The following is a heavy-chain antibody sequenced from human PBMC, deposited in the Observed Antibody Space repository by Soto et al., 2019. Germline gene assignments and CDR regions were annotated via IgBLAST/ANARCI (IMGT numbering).Heavy chain of an antibody. CDR2: ISSGASNM. CDR1: GFAFSGFE. CDR3: ARDPNYDFWSGYRNKEGTYGMDV. J-gene: IGHJ6*02. Sequence: EEHLVESGGGLVQPGGSLRLSCAASGFAFSGFEMNWVRQAPGKGLEWVSYISSGASNMYYADSVKGRFTISRDNAQSSLYLQMNSLRVEDTAVYYCARDPNYDFWSGYRNKEGTYGMDVWGQGTTVTVSS. V-gene: IGHV3-48*03. D-gene: IGHD3-3*01.